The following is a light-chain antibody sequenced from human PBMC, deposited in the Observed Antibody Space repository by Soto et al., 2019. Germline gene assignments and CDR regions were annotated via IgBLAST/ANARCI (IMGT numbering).Light chain of an antibody. CDR3: GTYTGSRTLL. CDR1: SSDVGAYNY. V-gene: IGLV2-14*01. J-gene: IGLJ2*01. CDR2: EVS. Sequence: QSVLTQPASVSGSPGQSITISCTGTSSDVGAYNYVSWYQQYPGKAPKLMIYEVSNRPSGVSNRFSGSKSGNTASLTISGLQAEDEADYYCGTYTGSRTLLFGGGTQLTVL.